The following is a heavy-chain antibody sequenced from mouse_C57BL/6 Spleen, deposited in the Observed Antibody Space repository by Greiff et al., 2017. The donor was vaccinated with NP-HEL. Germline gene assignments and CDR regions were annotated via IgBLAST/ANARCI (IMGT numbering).Heavy chain of an antibody. D-gene: IGHD1-1*01. CDR2: IYWDDAK. CDR3: AQRDYGSSYSFDY. CDR1: GFSLSTSGMG. Sequence: VKLMESGPGILQSSPTLSLTCSFSGFSLSTSGMGVSWIRQPSGQGLEWLAHIYWDDAKRYNPFLKSRLPIAKDTSRNQVFLKVTSVDTADTATYYCAQRDYGSSYSFDYWGQGTTLTVSS. J-gene: IGHJ2*01. V-gene: IGHV8-12*01.